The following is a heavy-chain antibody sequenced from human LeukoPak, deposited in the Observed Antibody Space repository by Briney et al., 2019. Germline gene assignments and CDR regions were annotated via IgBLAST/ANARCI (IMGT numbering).Heavy chain of an antibody. D-gene: IGHD3-22*01. CDR3: AKVGRDYYDSSGTYYFDY. CDR1: GFTFSSYG. Sequence: GGSLRLSCAASGFTFSSYGMHWVRQAPGKGLEWVAFIRYDGSNKYYADSVKGRFTISRDNSKNTLYLQMNSLRAEDTAVYYCAKVGRDYYDSSGTYYFDYWGQGTLVTVSS. V-gene: IGHV3-30*02. CDR2: IRYDGSNK. J-gene: IGHJ4*02.